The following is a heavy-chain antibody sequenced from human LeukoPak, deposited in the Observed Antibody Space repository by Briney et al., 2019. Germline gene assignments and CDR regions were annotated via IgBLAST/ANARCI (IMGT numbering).Heavy chain of an antibody. CDR2: ISYDGSNK. Sequence: GGSLRLSCAASGFTFSSHAMHWVRQAPGKGLEWVAVISYDGSNKYYADSVKGRFTISRGNSKNTLYLQMNSLRAEDTAVYYCARHGGPYYYDSSGRYAFDIWGQGTMVTVSS. J-gene: IGHJ3*02. D-gene: IGHD3-22*01. CDR3: ARHGGPYYYDSSGRYAFDI. CDR1: GFTFSSHA. V-gene: IGHV3-30*04.